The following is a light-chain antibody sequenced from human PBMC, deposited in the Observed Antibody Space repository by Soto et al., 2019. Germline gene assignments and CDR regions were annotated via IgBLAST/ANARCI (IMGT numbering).Light chain of an antibody. CDR3: SSYTSSSTWV. CDR1: SSDIGGYNY. J-gene: IGLJ3*02. Sequence: QSALTQPASVSGSPGQSITISCTGTSSDIGGYNYVSWYQQHPGKAPKLIIYDVSNRPSGGSNRFSGSKSGNTASLTISGLQAEDEADYYCSSYTSSSTWVFGGGTKVTVL. CDR2: DVS. V-gene: IGLV2-14*01.